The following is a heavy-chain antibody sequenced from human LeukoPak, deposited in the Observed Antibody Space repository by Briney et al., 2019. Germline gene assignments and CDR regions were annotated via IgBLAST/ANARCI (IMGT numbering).Heavy chain of an antibody. J-gene: IGHJ2*01. CDR1: GYSISSGYY. V-gene: IGHV4-38-2*02. Sequence: SETLSLTCTVSGYSISSGYYWGWIRQPPGKGLEWIGSIYHSGSTYYNPSLKSRVTISVDTSKNQFSLKLSSVTAADTAVYYCARPVHYYDSRGEYFDLWGRGTLVTVSS. D-gene: IGHD3-22*01. CDR3: ARPVHYYDSRGEYFDL. CDR2: IYHSGST.